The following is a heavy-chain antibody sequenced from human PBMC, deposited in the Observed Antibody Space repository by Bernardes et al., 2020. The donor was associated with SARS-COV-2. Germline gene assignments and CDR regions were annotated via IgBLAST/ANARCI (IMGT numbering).Heavy chain of an antibody. Sequence: VGSLRLSCAASGFTFSSYGMHWVRQAPGKGLEWVAVISYDGSNKYYADSVKGRFTISRDNSKNTLYLQMNSLRAEDTAVYIAAAGTYYYGMDVWGQGTTVTVSS. D-gene: IGHD6-13*01. CDR2: ISYDGSNK. CDR3: AAGTYYYGMDV. J-gene: IGHJ6*02. V-gene: IGHV3-30*03. CDR1: GFTFSSYG.